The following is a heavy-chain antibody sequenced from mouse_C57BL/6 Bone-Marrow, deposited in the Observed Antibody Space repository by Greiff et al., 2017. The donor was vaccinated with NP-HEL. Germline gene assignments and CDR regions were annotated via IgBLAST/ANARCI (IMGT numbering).Heavy chain of an antibody. J-gene: IGHJ4*01. D-gene: IGHD2-5*01. CDR1: GFTFSSYG. Sequence: EVKLVESGGDLVKPGGSLKLSCAASGFTFSSYGMSWVRQTPDKRLEWVATISSGGSYTYYPDSVKGRFTISRDNAKNTLYLQMSSLKSEDTAMYYCARHPLYYSNFRYYYAMDYWGQGTSVTVSS. CDR2: ISSGGSYT. CDR3: ARHPLYYSNFRYYYAMDY. V-gene: IGHV5-6*01.